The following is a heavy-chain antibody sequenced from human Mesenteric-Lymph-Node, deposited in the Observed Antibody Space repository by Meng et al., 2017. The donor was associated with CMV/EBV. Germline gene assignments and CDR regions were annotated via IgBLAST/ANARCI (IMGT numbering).Heavy chain of an antibody. J-gene: IGHJ6*02. CDR2: IDTSAYIL. Sequence: GESLKISCAASGFTFSHYYMSWVRRAPGKALEWVAYIDTSAYILYTADSVKGRFTISRDNSKNTLYLQMNSLRAEDTAVYYCARDRIYCSSTSCYKDGMDVWGQGTTVTVSS. V-gene: IGHV3-11*04. CDR1: GFTFSHYY. D-gene: IGHD2-2*02. CDR3: ARDRIYCSSTSCYKDGMDV.